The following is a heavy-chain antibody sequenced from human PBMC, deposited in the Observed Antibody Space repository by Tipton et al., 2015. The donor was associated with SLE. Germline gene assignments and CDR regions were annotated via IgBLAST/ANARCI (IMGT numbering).Heavy chain of an antibody. CDR3: ARGRLLEWLSTYYYYYGMDV. CDR1: GGSFTGFR. J-gene: IGHJ6*02. D-gene: IGHD3-3*01. V-gene: IGHV4-34*01. CDR2: INYSGNT. Sequence: TLSLTCAVYGGSFTGFRWSFIRQPPGKPLEWIGEINYSGNTNYNPSLKSRVTISVDTSKIQFSLKLSSVTAADTAVYYCARGRLLEWLSTYYYYYGMDVWGHGTTVPVSS.